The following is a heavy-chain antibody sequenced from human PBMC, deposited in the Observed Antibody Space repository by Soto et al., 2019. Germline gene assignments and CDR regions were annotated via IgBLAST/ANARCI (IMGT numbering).Heavy chain of an antibody. CDR2: INIDGSST. CDR3: AGLQDSSSSLHYYNKGMEG. J-gene: IGHJ6*02. D-gene: IGHD6-6*01. V-gene: IGHV3-74*01. CDR1: GFTFSSYW. Sequence: GGCLRLSCAASGFTFSSYWMHWVRQAPGKGLVWVSRINIDGSSTSYEDSVKGRFTISRDNAKNTLYLQMKSLRAEDTAVYYCAGLQDSSSSLHYYNKGMEGWGQGPT.